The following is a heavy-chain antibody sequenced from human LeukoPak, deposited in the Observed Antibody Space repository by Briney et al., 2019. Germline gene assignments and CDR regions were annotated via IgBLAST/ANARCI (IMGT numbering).Heavy chain of an antibody. Sequence: SETLSLTCAVYSGSFSGYYWSWIRQSPGKGLEWIGEINHSGSTNYNPSLKSRVTISIDTSNNQLSLTVSSVTAADTGVYYCARAIYDFWSGYPYFDYWGQGTLVTVSS. CDR2: INHSGST. V-gene: IGHV4-34*01. J-gene: IGHJ4*02. CDR3: ARAIYDFWSGYPYFDY. CDR1: SGSFSGYY. D-gene: IGHD3-3*01.